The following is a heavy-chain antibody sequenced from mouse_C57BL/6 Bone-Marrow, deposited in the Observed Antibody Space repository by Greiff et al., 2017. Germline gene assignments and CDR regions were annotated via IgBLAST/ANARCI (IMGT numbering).Heavy chain of an antibody. J-gene: IGHJ1*03. CDR2: INPNYGTT. CDR3: AKNPHYYGSSYGYFDV. CDR1: GYSFTDYN. Sequence: EVQLQQSGPELVKPGASVKISCKASGYSFTDYNMNWVKQSNGTSLEWIGVINPNYGTTSYNQKFKGKATLTVDQSSSTAYMQLNSLTSEDAAVYYCAKNPHYYGSSYGYFDVWGTGTTVTVSS. V-gene: IGHV1-39*01. D-gene: IGHD1-1*01.